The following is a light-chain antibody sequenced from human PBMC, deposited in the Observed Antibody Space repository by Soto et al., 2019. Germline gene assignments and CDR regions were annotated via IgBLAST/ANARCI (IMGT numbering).Light chain of an antibody. CDR2: EAS. CDR3: QQFSSYPLT. Sequence: TQSPSTLSPSELDRAPLPCTASQSVKSSYLAWYQQKPGQAPRLLIYEASSRATGIPDRFSGGGSGTDFTLTISRLEPEDFAVYYCQQFSSYPLTFGGGTKVDIK. CDR1: QSVKSSY. J-gene: IGKJ4*01. V-gene: IGKV3-20*01.